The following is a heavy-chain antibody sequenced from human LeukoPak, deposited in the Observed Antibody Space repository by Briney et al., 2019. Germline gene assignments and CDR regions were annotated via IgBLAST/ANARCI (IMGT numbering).Heavy chain of an antibody. V-gene: IGHV3-11*04. CDR1: AFTFSDYY. Sequence: KPGGSLRLSCAASAFTFSDYYMSWFRQAPGKGLEWVSYISNTGSLIYYADSLKGRFTISRDNAKSSLHLQLNSLRAEDTAVYYCARAGGNIVVVTAIDEYYFDYWGQGTLVTVSS. CDR3: ARAGGNIVVVTAIDEYYFDY. J-gene: IGHJ4*02. CDR2: ISNTGSLI. D-gene: IGHD2-21*02.